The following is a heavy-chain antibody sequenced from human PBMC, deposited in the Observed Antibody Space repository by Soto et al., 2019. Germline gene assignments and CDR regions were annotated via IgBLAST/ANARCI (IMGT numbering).Heavy chain of an antibody. V-gene: IGHV4-59*01. CDR2: IYYTGST. Sequence: PSENLSLTCTGSAGSMSSYYWRWIRQPPGKGLEWIAYIYYTGSTNYDPSLKSRVTLSADTSKNQFSLKLISVTAADTAMYYCARVDSSGSYFDYWGQGTLVTVS. D-gene: IGHD3-22*01. CDR1: AGSMSSYY. J-gene: IGHJ4*02. CDR3: ARVDSSGSYFDY.